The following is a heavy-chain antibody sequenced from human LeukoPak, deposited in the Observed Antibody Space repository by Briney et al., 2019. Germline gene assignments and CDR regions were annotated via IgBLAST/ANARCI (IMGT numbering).Heavy chain of an antibody. Sequence: GGSLRLSCAASGFTFSSYWMSWVRQAPGKGLEWVANIKQDGSEKYYVDSVKGRFTISRDNAKNSLYLQMNSLRAEDTAVYYCARVVRDLLSGSYPPFFDYWGQGTLVTVSS. CDR1: GFTFSSYW. CDR2: IKQDGSEK. CDR3: ARVVRDLLSGSYPPFFDY. V-gene: IGHV3-7*01. J-gene: IGHJ4*02. D-gene: IGHD1-26*01.